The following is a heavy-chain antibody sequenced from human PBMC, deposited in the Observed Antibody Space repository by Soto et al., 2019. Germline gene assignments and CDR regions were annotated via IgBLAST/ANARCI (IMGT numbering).Heavy chain of an antibody. Sequence: SETLSLTCTVSGGSITSYYWSWIRQPPGKGLEWIGYISYSGSTRYNPSLKSRVIISVDTPKNQFSLELSSVTAADTAVYFCARDRLASLVDSAFDYWGLGTLVTVSS. J-gene: IGHJ4*02. CDR2: ISYSGST. CDR1: GGSITSYY. CDR3: ARDRLASLVDSAFDY. D-gene: IGHD2-15*01. V-gene: IGHV4-59*01.